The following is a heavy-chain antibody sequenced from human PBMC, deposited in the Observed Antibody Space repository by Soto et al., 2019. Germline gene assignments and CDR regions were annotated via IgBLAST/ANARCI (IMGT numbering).Heavy chain of an antibody. J-gene: IGHJ5*02. V-gene: IGHV4-34*01. CDR2: INHSGST. Sequence: SETLDLTRAVYGGSVSGYYWSWIRQPPGKGLEWVGEINHSGSTNYNPSLKSRVTISVDTSKNQFSLKLSSVTAADTAVYYCATSGGNIAAAGTSWFDPWGQGTLVTVSS. D-gene: IGHD6-13*01. CDR1: GGSVSGYY. CDR3: ATSGGNIAAAGTSWFDP.